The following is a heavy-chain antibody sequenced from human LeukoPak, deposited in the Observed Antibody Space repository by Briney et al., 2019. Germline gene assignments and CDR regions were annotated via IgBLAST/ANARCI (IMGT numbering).Heavy chain of an antibody. V-gene: IGHV3-21*01. J-gene: IGHJ4*02. D-gene: IGHD3-22*01. CDR2: ISSSSSYI. Sequence: PGGSLRLSCAASRFTFSSYSMNWVRQAPGKGLEWVSSISSSSSYIYYADSVKGRFTISRDNAMNSLYLQMNSLRAEDTAVYYCARDYYDSSGYYRFDYWGQGTLVTVSS. CDR3: ARDYYDSSGYYRFDY. CDR1: RFTFSSYS.